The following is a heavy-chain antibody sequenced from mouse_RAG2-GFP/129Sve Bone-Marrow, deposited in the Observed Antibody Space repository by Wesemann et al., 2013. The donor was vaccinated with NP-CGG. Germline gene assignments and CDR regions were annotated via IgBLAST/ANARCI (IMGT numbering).Heavy chain of an antibody. CDR3: ARQEYEGPYGYSFDY. V-gene: IGHV1-54*03. Sequence: FGVINPGSGGTNYNEKFKGKATLTADKSSSTAYMQFNSLTSEDSAVYYCARQEYEGPYGYSFDYWGQGTTLTVSS. J-gene: IGHJ2*01. CDR2: INPGSGGT. D-gene: IGHD2-2*01.